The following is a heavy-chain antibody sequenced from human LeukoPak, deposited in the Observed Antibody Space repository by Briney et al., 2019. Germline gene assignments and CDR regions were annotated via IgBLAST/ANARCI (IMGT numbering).Heavy chain of an antibody. V-gene: IGHV5-10-1*01. D-gene: IGHD6-13*01. CDR2: IDPSDSYT. CDR3: ARSIAAAGTRWASDY. Sequence: GESLRISCKGSGYSFTNYWINWVRQMPGKGLEWVGRIDPSDSYTNYSPSFQGHVTISADKSISTAYLQWSSLKASDTAMYYCARSIAAAGTRWASDYWGQGTLVTVSS. J-gene: IGHJ4*02. CDR1: GYSFTNYW.